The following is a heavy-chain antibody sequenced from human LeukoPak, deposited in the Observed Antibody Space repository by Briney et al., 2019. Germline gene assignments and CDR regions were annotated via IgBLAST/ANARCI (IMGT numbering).Heavy chain of an antibody. CDR2: IWYDGSNK. D-gene: IGHD6-13*01. J-gene: IGHJ6*02. V-gene: IGHV3-33*01. CDR1: GFTFSSYG. Sequence: SGRSLRLSCAASGFTFSSYGMHWVRQAPGKGLEWVAVIWYDGSNKYYADSVKGRFTISRDNSKNTLYLQMNSLRAEDTAVYYCARVRFGVAAAEFYYYGMDVWGQGTTVTVSS. CDR3: ARVRFGVAAAEFYYYGMDV.